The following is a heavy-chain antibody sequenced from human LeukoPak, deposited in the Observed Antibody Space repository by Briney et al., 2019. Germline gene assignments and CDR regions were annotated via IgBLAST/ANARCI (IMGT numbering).Heavy chain of an antibody. V-gene: IGHV1-3*03. J-gene: IGHJ4*02. CDR3: AREANGWTYYFDY. CDR2: INTGNGNT. D-gene: IGHD6-19*01. Sequence: ASVKVSCKASGYIFTSYAMHWVRQAPGQRPEWMGWINTGNGNTKYSEELQGRVTITRDTSATTAYMELSSLRSEDMAVYYCAREANGWTYYFDYWGQGTLVTVSS. CDR1: GYIFTSYA.